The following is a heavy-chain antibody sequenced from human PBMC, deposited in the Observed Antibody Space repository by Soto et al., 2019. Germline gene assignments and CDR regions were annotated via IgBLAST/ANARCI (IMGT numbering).Heavy chain of an antibody. CDR2: IDPSDSYT. CDR3: ARPFYGGNSSYYYYGMDV. CDR1: GESCEGYW. J-gene: IGHJ6*02. V-gene: IGHV5-10-1*01. Sequence: GEPLKIWWKGAGESCEGYWSSWVRKMPGKGLEWMGRIDPSDSYTNYSPSFQGHVTISADKSISTAYLQWSSLKASDTAMYYCARPFYGGNSSYYYYGMDVWGQGTTVTVPS. D-gene: IGHD2-21*02.